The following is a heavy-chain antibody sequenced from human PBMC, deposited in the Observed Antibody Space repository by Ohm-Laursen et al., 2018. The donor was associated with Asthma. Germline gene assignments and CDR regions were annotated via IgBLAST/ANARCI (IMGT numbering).Heavy chain of an antibody. CDR2: IYYSGST. V-gene: IGHV4-61*01. Sequence: SDTLSLTCPVSGGSVSSGSYYWSWIRQPPGKGLEWIGYIYYSGSTNYNPSLKSRVTISVDTSKNQFSLKLSSVTAADTAVYYCARDPESWGQGTLVTVSS. CDR1: GGSVSSGSYY. CDR3: ARDPES. J-gene: IGHJ5*02.